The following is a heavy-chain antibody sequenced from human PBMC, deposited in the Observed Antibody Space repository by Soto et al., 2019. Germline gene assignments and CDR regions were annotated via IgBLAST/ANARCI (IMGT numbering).Heavy chain of an antibody. J-gene: IGHJ6*02. D-gene: IGHD2-15*01. Sequence: GGSLRLSCAASGFTFSSYGMHWVRQAPGKGLEWVAVIWYDGSNKYYADSVKGRFTISRDNSKNTLYLQMNSLRAEDTAVYYCARELLYYGMDVWGQGTTVTVSS. CDR3: ARELLYYGMDV. V-gene: IGHV3-33*01. CDR2: IWYDGSNK. CDR1: GFTFSSYG.